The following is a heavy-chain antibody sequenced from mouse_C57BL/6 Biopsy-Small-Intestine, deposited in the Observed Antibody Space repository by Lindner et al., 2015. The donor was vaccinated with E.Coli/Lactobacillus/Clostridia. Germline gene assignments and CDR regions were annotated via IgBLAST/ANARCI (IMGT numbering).Heavy chain of an antibody. D-gene: IGHD1-1*01. Sequence: VQLQESGGGLVKPGGSLKLSCAASGFTFSDYGMHWVRQAPEKGLEWVAYISSGSSTIYYADTVKGRFTISRDNAKNTLFLQMTSLRSEDTAMYYCAAYYRYVMDYWGQGTSVTVSS. V-gene: IGHV5-17*01. CDR2: ISSGSSTI. CDR3: AAYYRYVMDY. J-gene: IGHJ4*01. CDR1: GFTFSDYG.